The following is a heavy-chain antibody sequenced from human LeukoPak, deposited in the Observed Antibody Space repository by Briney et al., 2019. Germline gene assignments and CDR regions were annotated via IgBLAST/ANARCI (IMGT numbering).Heavy chain of an antibody. J-gene: IGHJ3*02. D-gene: IGHD6-19*01. V-gene: IGHV3-23*01. CDR1: GFTFSSYG. CDR2: ISGSGGST. Sequence: PGGSLRLSCAASGFTFSSYGMSWVRQAPGKGLEWVSAISGSGGSTYYADSVKGRFTISRDNSKNTLYLQMNSLRAEDTALYYCAKWILRGGVAVAADAFDIWGQGTMVTVSS. CDR3: AKWILRGGVAVAADAFDI.